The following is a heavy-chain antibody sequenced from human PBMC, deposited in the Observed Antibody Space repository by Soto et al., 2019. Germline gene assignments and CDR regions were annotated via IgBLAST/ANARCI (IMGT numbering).Heavy chain of an antibody. CDR2: IKQDGSEK. D-gene: IGHD2-2*01. Sequence: EVQLVESGGGLVQPGGSLRLSCAASGFTFSSYWMSWVRQAPGKGLEWVANIKQDGSEKYYVDSVKGRFTISRDNAKNSLYLQMNSLRAEDTAVYYCARAGYCSSTSCPSYYYYYGMDVWGQGTTVTVSS. CDR1: GFTFSSYW. V-gene: IGHV3-7*01. J-gene: IGHJ6*02. CDR3: ARAGYCSSTSCPSYYYYYGMDV.